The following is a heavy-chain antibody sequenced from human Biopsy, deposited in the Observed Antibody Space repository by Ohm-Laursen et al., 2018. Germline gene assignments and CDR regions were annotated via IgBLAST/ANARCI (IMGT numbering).Heavy chain of an antibody. J-gene: IGHJ3*01. CDR1: GLTFSTYW. CDR2: IKRDGSQS. Sequence: GQTLSLTCAVSGLTFSTYWMTWVRQAPGKGLEWVANIKRDGSQSNHADSVKGRFTISRDNAKNSLYLQMNSLRAEDTTVYYCTRDTTYYAGTTYYDALDVWGQGTTVTVSS. D-gene: IGHD2/OR15-2a*01. V-gene: IGHV3-7*01. CDR3: TRDTTYYAGTTYYDALDV.